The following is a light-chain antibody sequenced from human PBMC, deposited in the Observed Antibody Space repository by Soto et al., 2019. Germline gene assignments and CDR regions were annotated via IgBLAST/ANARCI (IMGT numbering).Light chain of an antibody. V-gene: IGLV2-14*01. Sequence: QSVLTQPASVSGSPGQSITISCTGTSSDVGGYNYASWYQQHPGKAPKLMIYEVSDRPSGVSNRFYGSKSGNTASLTISGLQAEDEADYYCSSYTITRTYVFGTGTKVTVL. J-gene: IGLJ1*01. CDR2: EVS. CDR3: SSYTITRTYV. CDR1: SSDVGGYNY.